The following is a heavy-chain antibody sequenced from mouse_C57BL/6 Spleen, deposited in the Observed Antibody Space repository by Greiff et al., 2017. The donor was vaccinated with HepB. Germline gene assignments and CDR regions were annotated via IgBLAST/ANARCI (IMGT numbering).Heavy chain of an antibody. V-gene: IGHV5-4*01. Sequence: EVMLVESGGGLVKPGGSLKLSCAASGFTFSSYAMSWVRQTPEKRLEWVATISDGGSYTYYPDNVKGRFTISRDNAKNNLYLQMSHLKSEDTAMCYCARDNYGSSPYWYFDVWGTGTTVTVSS. D-gene: IGHD1-1*01. CDR3: ARDNYGSSPYWYFDV. J-gene: IGHJ1*03. CDR1: GFTFSSYA. CDR2: ISDGGSYT.